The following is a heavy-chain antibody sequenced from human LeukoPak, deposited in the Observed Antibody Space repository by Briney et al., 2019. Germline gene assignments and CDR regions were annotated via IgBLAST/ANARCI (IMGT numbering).Heavy chain of an antibody. J-gene: IGHJ4*02. V-gene: IGHV3-7*03. CDR1: AFIFSGHW. CDR3: ATTARVGQN. CDR2: IKEDGSER. Sequence: PGGSLRLSCEGSAFIFSGHWMNWVRQTPGKGLEWVASIKEDGSERQYVDSVKGRFSISRDNTKGSLFLQMDNLRAEDTAVYYCATTARVGQNWGQGTLVTVSS. D-gene: IGHD3/OR15-3a*01.